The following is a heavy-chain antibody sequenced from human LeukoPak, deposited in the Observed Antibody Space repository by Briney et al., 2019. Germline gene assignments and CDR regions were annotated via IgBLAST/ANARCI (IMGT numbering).Heavy chain of an antibody. CDR2: ISSSGSTI. CDR3: ARDMGGVGSVDFDY. CDR1: GFTFSSYA. V-gene: IGHV3-48*04. J-gene: IGHJ4*02. Sequence: GGSLRLSCAASGFTFSSYAMHWVRQAPGKGLEWVSYISSSGSTIYYADSVKGRFTISRDNAKNSLYLQMNSLRAEDTAVYYCARDMGGVGSVDFDYWGQGTLVTVSS. D-gene: IGHD3-3*01.